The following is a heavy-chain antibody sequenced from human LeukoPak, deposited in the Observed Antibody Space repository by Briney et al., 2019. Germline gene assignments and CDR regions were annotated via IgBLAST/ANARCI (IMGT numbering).Heavy chain of an antibody. CDR1: GFTFSSYS. CDR3: ARDPEGYYYVSSGLDY. J-gene: IGHJ4*02. D-gene: IGHD3-22*01. CDR2: ISSSSSTI. V-gene: IGHV3-48*02. Sequence: PGGSLRLSCAASGFTFSSYSMNWVRQAPGKGLEWVSYISSSSSTIYYADSVKGRFTISRDNAKNSLYLQMNSLRDEDTAVYYCARDPEGYYYVSSGLDYWGQGTLVTVSS.